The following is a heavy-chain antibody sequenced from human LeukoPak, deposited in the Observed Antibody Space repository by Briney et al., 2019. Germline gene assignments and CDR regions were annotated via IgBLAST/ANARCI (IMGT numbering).Heavy chain of an antibody. J-gene: IGHJ3*02. CDR1: GGSISSYY. V-gene: IGHV4-4*07. D-gene: IGHD5-24*01. CDR3: ARMLATNLAFDI. CDR2: IYTSGST. Sequence: TSETLSLTCTVSGGSISSYYWSWIRQPAGKGLEWIGRIYTSGSTNYNPSLKSRVTMSVDTSKNQFSLNLTSVTAADTAVYYCARMLATNLAFDIWGQGTLVTVSS.